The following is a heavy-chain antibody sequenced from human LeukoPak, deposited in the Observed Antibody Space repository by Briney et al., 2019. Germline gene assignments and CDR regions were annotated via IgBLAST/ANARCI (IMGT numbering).Heavy chain of an antibody. D-gene: IGHD5-12*01. J-gene: IGHJ3*02. CDR2: IYDSGDT. CDR1: GGSISSSTYY. V-gene: IGHV4-39*01. CDR3: ARHGRPGYGGYENAFDI. Sequence: SETLSLSCTVSGGSISSSTYYWDWIRQPPGQGLEWIGNIYDSGDTYYTPSLKSRVTMFVDTSKNQFSLKLSSVTAADTAVYYCARHGRPGYGGYENAFDIWGQGTMVTVSS.